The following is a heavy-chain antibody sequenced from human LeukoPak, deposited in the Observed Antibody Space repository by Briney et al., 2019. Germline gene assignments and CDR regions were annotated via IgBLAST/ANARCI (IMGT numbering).Heavy chain of an antibody. V-gene: IGHV1-2*02. J-gene: IGHJ2*01. CDR3: ARCTVTTDWYFDL. CDR1: GYTFTGYY. Sequence: ASVKVSCKASGYTFTGYYMHWVRQAPGQGLEWMGWINPNSGGTNYAQEFQGRVTMTRDTSISTAYMELSRLRSDDTAVYYCARCTVTTDWYFDLWGRGTLVTVSS. D-gene: IGHD4-11*01. CDR2: INPNSGGT.